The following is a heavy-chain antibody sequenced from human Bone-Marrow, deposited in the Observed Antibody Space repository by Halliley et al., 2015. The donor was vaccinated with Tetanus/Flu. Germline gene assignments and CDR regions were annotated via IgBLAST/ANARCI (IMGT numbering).Heavy chain of an antibody. Sequence: QLVQSGAEVKKPGSSVKVSCRATGDTLSNHAISWVRQTPGQGLEWMGGIIPVLHITNYAQKFQGRVTITADESTSTAYMELSSLRSEDTAVYYCAKHSSIYSSVNFDYWGHGTLVTVSS. V-gene: IGHV1-69*01. D-gene: IGHD3-22*01. CDR2: IIPVLHIT. CDR3: AKHSSIYSSVNFDY. J-gene: IGHJ4*01. CDR1: GDTLSNHA.